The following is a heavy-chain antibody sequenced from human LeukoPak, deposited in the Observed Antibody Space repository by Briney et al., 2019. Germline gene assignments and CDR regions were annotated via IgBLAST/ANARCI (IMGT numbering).Heavy chain of an antibody. J-gene: IGHJ4*02. D-gene: IGHD4-17*01. CDR2: IYHSGST. V-gene: IGHV4-38-2*02. CDR1: GYSISSGCY. Sequence: SETLSLTCTVSGYSISSGCYWGWIRQPPGKGLEWIGSIYHSGSTYYNPSLKRRVTISVDTSKNQFSLKLSSVTAADTAVYYCATYDYGDYVLDWGQGTLVTVSS. CDR3: ATYDYGDYVLD.